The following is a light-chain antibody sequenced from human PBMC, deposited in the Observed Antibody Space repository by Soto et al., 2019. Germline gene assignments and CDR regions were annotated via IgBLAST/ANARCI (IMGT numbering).Light chain of an antibody. Sequence: LTQPASVSGSPGQSITISCTGTVSDVGGYDSVSWYQQHPGRAPKLIIYGVNNRPSGVSNRFSASKSAGTASLTISGLQAEDEANYYCCSYTTSTTYVFGTGTKVTVL. J-gene: IGLJ1*01. CDR1: VSDVGGYDS. V-gene: IGLV2-14*03. CDR3: CSYTTSTTYV. CDR2: GVN.